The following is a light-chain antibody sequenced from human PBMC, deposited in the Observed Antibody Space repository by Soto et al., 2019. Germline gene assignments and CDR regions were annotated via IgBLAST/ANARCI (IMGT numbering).Light chain of an antibody. J-gene: IGLJ1*01. CDR2: SDN. CDR3: AAWDDNLSGIV. CDR1: SSNIGNNI. V-gene: IGLV1-44*01. Sequence: QSVLTQAPSASGTPGQMVTISCSGRSSNIGNNIVNWYQQLPGTAPKLLIYSDNRRPSGVPDRFSGSKSGTSASLAISGLQSEDEADYYCAAWDDNLSGIVFGIGTKVTAL.